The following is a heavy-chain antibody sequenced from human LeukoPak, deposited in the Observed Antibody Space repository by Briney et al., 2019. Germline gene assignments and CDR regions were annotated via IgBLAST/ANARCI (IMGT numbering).Heavy chain of an antibody. D-gene: IGHD6-13*01. CDR3: AKGDYSSSWYNWFDP. CDR1: GFTFSSYA. CDR2: ISGSGGST. Sequence: GGSLRLSCAASGFTFSSYAMSWVRQAPGKGLEWVSAISGSGGSTYYADSVKGRFTISRDNSKNTLYLQMNSLRAEDTAVYYCAKGDYSSSWYNWFDPWGQGTLVTVSS. J-gene: IGHJ5*02. V-gene: IGHV3-23*01.